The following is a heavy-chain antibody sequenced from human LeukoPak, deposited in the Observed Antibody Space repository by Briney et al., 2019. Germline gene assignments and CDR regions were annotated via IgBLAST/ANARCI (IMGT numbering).Heavy chain of an antibody. Sequence: GGSLRVSCTASGFILSSYWMSWVRQAPGKGLEWVANIKQDGSAEYYAVSVRGRFTISRDNAKNSLFLEMNSLRAEDTAVYYCARGTYSSGWYPDTFDVWGQGTMVTVFS. D-gene: IGHD6-19*01. CDR2: IKQDGSAE. V-gene: IGHV3-7*01. J-gene: IGHJ3*01. CDR1: GFILSSYW. CDR3: ARGTYSSGWYPDTFDV.